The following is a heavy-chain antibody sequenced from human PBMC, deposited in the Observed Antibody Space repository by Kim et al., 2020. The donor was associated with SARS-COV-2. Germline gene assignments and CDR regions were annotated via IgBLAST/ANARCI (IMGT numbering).Heavy chain of an antibody. CDR2: IKSDGSIT. V-gene: IGHV3-74*01. J-gene: IGHJ4*02. Sequence: GGSLRLSCAASGFTFSNYWMHWVRQAPGKGLVWISHIKSDGSITSYADSVRGRFTISRDNAKNMVYLQMNSLRAEDTAVYYCTSIWFGDGRDYWGQGTLVTVSS. CDR1: GFTFSNYW. D-gene: IGHD3-10*01. CDR3: TSIWFGDGRDY.